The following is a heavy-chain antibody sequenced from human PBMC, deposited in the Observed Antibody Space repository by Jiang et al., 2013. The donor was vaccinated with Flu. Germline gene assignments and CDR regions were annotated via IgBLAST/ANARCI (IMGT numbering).Heavy chain of an antibody. J-gene: IGHJ3*02. CDR2: IYSGGST. CDR3: TYVWGSYWAFDI. Sequence: GGGLIQPGGSLRLSCAASGFTVSSNYMSWVRQAPGKGLEWVSVIYSGGSTSYADSVKGRFTISRDISKNTLYLQMNSLRAEDTAVYYCTYVWGSYWAFDIWGQGTMVTVSS. CDR1: GFTVSSNY. D-gene: IGHD3-16*01. V-gene: IGHV3-53*01.